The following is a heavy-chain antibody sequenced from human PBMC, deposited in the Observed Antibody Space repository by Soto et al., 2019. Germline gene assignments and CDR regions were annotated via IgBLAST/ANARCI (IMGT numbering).Heavy chain of an antibody. CDR3: ARGWRYCSGGSCYFDY. V-gene: IGHV4-34*01. Sequence: SETLSLTCAVYGGSFSGYYWSWIRQPPGKGLEWIGEINHSGSTNYNPSLKSRVTISVDTSKNQFSLKLSSVTAADTAVYYCARGWRYCSGGSCYFDYWGQGTLVTVSS. D-gene: IGHD2-15*01. CDR2: INHSGST. CDR1: GGSFSGYY. J-gene: IGHJ4*02.